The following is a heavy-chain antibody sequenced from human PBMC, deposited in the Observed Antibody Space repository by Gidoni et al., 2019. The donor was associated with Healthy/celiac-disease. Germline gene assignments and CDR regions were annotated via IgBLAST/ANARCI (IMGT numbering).Heavy chain of an antibody. CDR2: IYYSGST. CDR3: ARECASRIGCRALRAFDI. D-gene: IGHD2-2*01. CDR1: GGSVRSGSYY. J-gene: IGHJ3*02. V-gene: IGHV4-61*01. Sequence: QVQLQESGPGLVKPSETLSLTCTVSGGSVRSGSYYWSWIRQPPGKGLEWIGYIYYSGSTNYNPSLKSRVTISVDTSKNQFSLKLSSVTAADTAVYYCARECASRIGCRALRAFDIWGQGTMVTVSS.